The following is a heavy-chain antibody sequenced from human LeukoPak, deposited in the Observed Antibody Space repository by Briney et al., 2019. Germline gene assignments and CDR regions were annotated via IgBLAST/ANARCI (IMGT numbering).Heavy chain of an antibody. CDR3: ARIMEYRSYGDYYYGMDV. CDR2: INHSGGT. J-gene: IGHJ6*02. V-gene: IGHV4-34*01. D-gene: IGHD5-18*01. Sequence: PSETLSLTCEVYGGSFSGYYWNWIRQPPGKGLEWIGEINHSGGTNYNLSLKSRVSISVDTSKNHFSLKLSSLTAADTAVYYCARIMEYRSYGDYYYGMDVWGQGTTVTVSS. CDR1: GGSFSGYY.